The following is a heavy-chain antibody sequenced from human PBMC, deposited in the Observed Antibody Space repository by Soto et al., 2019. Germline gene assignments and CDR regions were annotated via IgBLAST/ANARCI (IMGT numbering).Heavy chain of an antibody. CDR2: IYTSGST. CDR3: ARDRCSGGSRPAAYYGMDV. J-gene: IGHJ6*02. CDR1: GGSISSYY. V-gene: IGHV4-4*07. Sequence: PSETLSLTCTVSGGSISSYYWSWIRQPAGKGLEWIGRIYTSGSTNYNPSLKSRVTMSVDTSKNQFSLKLSSVTAADTAVYYCARDRCSGGSRPAAYYGMDVWGQGTTVTVSS. D-gene: IGHD2-15*01.